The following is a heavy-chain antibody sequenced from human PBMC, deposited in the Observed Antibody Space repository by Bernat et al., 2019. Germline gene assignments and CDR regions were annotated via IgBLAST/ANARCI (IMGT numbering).Heavy chain of an antibody. CDR2: INTASGNT. D-gene: IGHD5-12*01. V-gene: IGHV1-3*04. J-gene: IGHJ5*02. Sequence: QVHLVQSGAEVKKPGASVKVSCKASGYTLTRSAIHWVRQAPGKGLEWMGWINTASGNTEYSQHFRGRVTITRNTSANTAYMELNSLTSEDASVYYCATDSGGGLFRYHWGQGTLVTVSS. CDR3: ATDSGGGLFRYH. CDR1: GYTLTRSA.